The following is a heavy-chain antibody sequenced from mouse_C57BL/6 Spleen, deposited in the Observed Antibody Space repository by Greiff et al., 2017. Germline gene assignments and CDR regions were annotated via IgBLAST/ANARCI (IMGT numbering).Heavy chain of an antibody. D-gene: IGHD2-5*01. Sequence: QVQLQQSGPELVKPGASVKISCKASGYAFSSSWMNWVKQRPGKGLEWIGRIYPGDGDTNYNGKFKGKATLTADKSSSTAYMQLSSQTSADSAVYFCAKVYSSEGLLYFDYWGQGTTLTVSS. CDR1: GYAFSSSW. J-gene: IGHJ2*01. CDR3: AKVYSSEGLLYFDY. V-gene: IGHV1-82*01. CDR2: IYPGDGDT.